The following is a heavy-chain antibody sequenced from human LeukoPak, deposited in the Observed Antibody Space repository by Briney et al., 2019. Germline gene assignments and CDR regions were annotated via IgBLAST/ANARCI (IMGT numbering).Heavy chain of an antibody. Sequence: GGSLRLSCAASGFTFSSYGMHWVRQAPGKGLEWVAVMWYDGSTKYYADSVKGRFTISRDNSKSTLYLQMDSLRAEDTAIYYCAKDGAASTYFDNWGQGTTVTVSS. V-gene: IGHV3-33*06. CDR3: AKDGAASTYFDN. CDR2: MWYDGSTK. CDR1: GFTFSSYG. J-gene: IGHJ4*03. D-gene: IGHD4/OR15-4a*01.